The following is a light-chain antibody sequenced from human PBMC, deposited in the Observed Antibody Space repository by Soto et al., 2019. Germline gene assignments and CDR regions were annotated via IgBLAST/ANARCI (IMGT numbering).Light chain of an antibody. J-gene: IGLJ2*01. Sequence: SVLTQPPSASGTTGQRVTISCSGRSSNIGGNGVNWYQQLPGTAPKLLIYSDDQRPSGVPHRFSGSKSGSSAALAISGLQSEDEADYYCAAWDDGLTGSVFGGGTKVTVL. CDR1: SSNIGGNG. CDR2: SDD. V-gene: IGLV1-44*01. CDR3: AAWDDGLTGSV.